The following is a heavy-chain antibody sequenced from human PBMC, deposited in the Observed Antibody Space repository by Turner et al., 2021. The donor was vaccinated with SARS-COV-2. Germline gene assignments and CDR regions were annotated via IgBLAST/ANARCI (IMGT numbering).Heavy chain of an antibody. CDR2: ISGSGGTT. CDR3: AKADRVMIVVVITLFDY. Sequence: EVQLLESGGGLVPPGGSLRLSCAASGFTFSSYAMSWVRQAHGKGLEWVAAISGSGGTTYYADSVKGRFTISRDNSKNTLYLQMNSLRAEDTAVYYCAKADRVMIVVVITLFDYWGQGTLVTVSS. J-gene: IGHJ4*02. CDR1: GFTFSSYA. D-gene: IGHD3-22*01. V-gene: IGHV3-23*01.